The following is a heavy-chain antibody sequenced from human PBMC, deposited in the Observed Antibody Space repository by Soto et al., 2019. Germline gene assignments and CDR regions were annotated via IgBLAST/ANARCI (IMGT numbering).Heavy chain of an antibody. CDR2: IYYSGST. D-gene: IGHD3-10*01. Sequence: SEPLSLTCTVSGGSISSYYWSWIRQPPGKGLEWIGYIYYSGSTNYNPSLRSRVTISVDTSKNQFSLKLSSVTAADTAVYYCASQLTAYYGSTGYYFDYWGQGTLVTVSS. CDR1: GGSISSYY. V-gene: IGHV4-59*01. J-gene: IGHJ4*02. CDR3: ASQLTAYYGSTGYYFDY.